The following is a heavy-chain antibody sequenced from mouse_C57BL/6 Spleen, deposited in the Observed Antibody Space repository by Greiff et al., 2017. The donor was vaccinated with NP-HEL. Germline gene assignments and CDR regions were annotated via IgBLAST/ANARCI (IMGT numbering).Heavy chain of an antibody. Sequence: DVKLVESGGGLVQSGRSLRLSCATSGFTFSDFYMEWVRQAPGKGLEWIAASRNKANDYTTEYSASVKGRFIVSRDTSQSILYLQMNALRAEDTAIYYCARASKLGGYFDYWGQGTTLTVSS. CDR3: ARASKLGGYFDY. V-gene: IGHV7-1*01. CDR2: SRNKANDYTT. D-gene: IGHD4-1*01. CDR1: GFTFSDFY. J-gene: IGHJ2*01.